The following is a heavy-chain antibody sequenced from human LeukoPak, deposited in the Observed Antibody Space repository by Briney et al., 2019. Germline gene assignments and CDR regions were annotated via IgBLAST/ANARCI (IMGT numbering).Heavy chain of an antibody. CDR3: AKDQYSRRPVTHDY. D-gene: IGHD4-23*01. V-gene: IGHV3-23*01. J-gene: IGHJ4*02. CDR1: GFTFSSYN. Sequence: GGSLRLSCAASGFTFSSYNMNWVRQAPGKGLEWVSGISGMGGSTYYADSEKGRFTISRDNSKNTLYLQMNSLRAEDTAVYYCAKDQYSRRPVTHDYWGQGTLVTVSP. CDR2: ISGMGGST.